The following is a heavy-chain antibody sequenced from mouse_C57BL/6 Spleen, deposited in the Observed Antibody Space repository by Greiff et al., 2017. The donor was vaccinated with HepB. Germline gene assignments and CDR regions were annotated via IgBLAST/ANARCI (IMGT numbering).Heavy chain of an antibody. CDR1: GYTFTSYW. Sequence: QVQLQQPGAELVRPGSSVKLSCKASGYTFTSYWMHWVKQRPIQGLEWIGNIDPSDSETHYNQKFKDKATLTVDKSSSTAYMQLSSLTSEDSAVYYCARKGDSSGDVDLDYWGQGTTLTVAS. CDR3: ARKGDSSGDVDLDY. V-gene: IGHV1-52*01. J-gene: IGHJ2*01. CDR2: IDPSDSET. D-gene: IGHD3-2*02.